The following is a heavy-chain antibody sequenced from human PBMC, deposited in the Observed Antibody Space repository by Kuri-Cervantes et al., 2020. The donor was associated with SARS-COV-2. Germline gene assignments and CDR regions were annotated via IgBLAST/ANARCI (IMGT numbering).Heavy chain of an antibody. CDR2: INHSGST. V-gene: IGHV4-34*01. CDR3: ARCGYSYGYYNSFDY. CDR1: GGSFSGYY. D-gene: IGHD5-18*01. Sequence: SETLSLTCAVYGGSFSGYYWSWIRQPPGKGLEWIGEINHSGSTNYNPSLKTRVTISVNTSKNQFSLKLSSVTAADTAVYYCARCGYSYGYYNSFDYWGQGTLVTVSS. J-gene: IGHJ4*02.